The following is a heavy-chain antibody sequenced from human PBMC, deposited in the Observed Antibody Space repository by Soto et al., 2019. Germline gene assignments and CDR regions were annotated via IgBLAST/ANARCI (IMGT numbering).Heavy chain of an antibody. CDR3: ARADRSAFEV. CDR2: IYSIYGRSRT. V-gene: IGHV3-66*01. Sequence: EEQQVESGGGLVQLGGSLRLSCAASGFSVSEKHTSWVRQAPGKGLEWVSTIYSIYGRSRTCYADSVEGRFTISRDNSKNTLSLQMNTLSAEDMAVYYSARADRSAFEVWGQGAMVTVSS. CDR1: GFSVSEKH. J-gene: IGHJ3*01.